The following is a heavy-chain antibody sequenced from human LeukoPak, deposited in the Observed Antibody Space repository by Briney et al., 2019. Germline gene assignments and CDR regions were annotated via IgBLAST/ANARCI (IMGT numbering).Heavy chain of an antibody. CDR3: ARSSGITSSRN. Sequence: GGSLRLSCAASGLTFSSYAMNWVRQAPGKGLEWVSVISGSGGRTYYADSVKGRFTISRDNSKNTLNLQMNSLRAEDTAVYYCARSSGITSSRNWGQGTLVTVSS. CDR1: GLTFSSYA. CDR2: ISGSGGRT. V-gene: IGHV3-23*01. D-gene: IGHD3-10*01. J-gene: IGHJ4*02.